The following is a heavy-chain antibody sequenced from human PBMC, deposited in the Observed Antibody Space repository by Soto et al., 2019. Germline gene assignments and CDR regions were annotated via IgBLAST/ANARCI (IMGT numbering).Heavy chain of an antibody. J-gene: IGHJ5*02. CDR1: GYTFTSYA. D-gene: IGHD2-15*01. V-gene: IGHV1-3*01. CDR3: ARVSRAYCSGGSCYLLDP. Sequence: ASVKVSCKASGYTFTSYAMHWVRQAPGQRLEWMGWINAGNGNTKYSQKFQGRVTITRDTSASTAYMELSSLRSEDTAVYYCARVSRAYCSGGSCYLLDPWGQGTLVTVSS. CDR2: INAGNGNT.